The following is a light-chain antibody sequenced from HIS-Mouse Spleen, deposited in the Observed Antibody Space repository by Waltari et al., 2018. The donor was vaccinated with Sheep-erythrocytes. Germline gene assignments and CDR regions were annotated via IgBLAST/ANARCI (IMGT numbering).Light chain of an antibody. CDR2: DVS. CDR3: CSYAGSYNHV. V-gene: IGLV2-11*01. CDR1: SSDVGVYNY. J-gene: IGLJ1*01. Sequence: QSALTQPRAVSGSPGRSVTISCTATSSDVGVYNYVSWYQQHPGKAPKLMIYDVSKRPSGVPDRFSGSKSGNTASLTISGLQAEDEADYYCCSYAGSYNHVFATGTKVTVL.